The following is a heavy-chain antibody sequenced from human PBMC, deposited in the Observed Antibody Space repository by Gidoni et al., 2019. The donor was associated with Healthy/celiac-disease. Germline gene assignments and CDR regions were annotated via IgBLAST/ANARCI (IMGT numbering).Heavy chain of an antibody. J-gene: IGHJ3*02. D-gene: IGHD6-25*01. V-gene: IGHV3-33*01. Sequence: GQQVESGGGVVQRGRSLRLAGEASGCTFSSHGLHWVRQAPGEGLVWVAVIWFDGSNISYADSVTGRFTISRDNSKNTLYLQMNSLRAEDTAVYYCARDQGRREQRVAFVICGQGTMVTVSS. CDR3: ARDQGRREQRVAFVI. CDR1: GCTFSSHG. CDR2: IWFDGSNI.